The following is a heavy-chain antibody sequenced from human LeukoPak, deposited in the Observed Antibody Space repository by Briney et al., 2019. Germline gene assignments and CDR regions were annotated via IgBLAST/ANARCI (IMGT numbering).Heavy chain of an antibody. V-gene: IGHV4-59*11. Sequence: SETLSLTCTVSVGSLSSHYWSWIRQPPGEGLEWIGYIYYSGSTNYNPSLKSRVTISVDTSKNQFSLKLSSVTAADTAVYYCARASFWSGYYFDYWGQGTLVTVSS. CDR1: VGSLSSHY. D-gene: IGHD3-3*01. J-gene: IGHJ4*02. CDR3: ARASFWSGYYFDY. CDR2: IYYSGST.